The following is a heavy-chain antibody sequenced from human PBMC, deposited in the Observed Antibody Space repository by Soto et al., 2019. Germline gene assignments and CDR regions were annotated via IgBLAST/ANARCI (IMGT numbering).Heavy chain of an antibody. Sequence: EVQLLESGGGLVQPGGSLRLSCAASGFTFSSYAMSWVRQAPGKGLEWVSAISGSGGSTYYADSVKGRFTISRDNSKNTLYLQMNSLRAEDTAVYYCAKGPGYVVATIYYFDYWGQGTLVTVSS. CDR1: GFTFSSYA. V-gene: IGHV3-23*01. J-gene: IGHJ4*02. CDR2: ISGSGGST. D-gene: IGHD5-12*01. CDR3: AKGPGYVVATIYYFDY.